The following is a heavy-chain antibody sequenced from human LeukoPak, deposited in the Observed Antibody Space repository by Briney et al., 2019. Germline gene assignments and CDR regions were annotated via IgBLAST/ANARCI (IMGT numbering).Heavy chain of an antibody. CDR1: GYTFTDYY. V-gene: IGHV1-2*02. CDR2: INPNSGGT. CDR3: APTSEAYTSNWSV. D-gene: IGHD3-16*01. Sequence: ASVKVSCEASGYTFTDYYMHWVRQAPGQGLEWLGWINPNSGGTHYVQKFQGRVIMTRDTSISTAYMEVRRLRYDDTAMYYCAPTSEAYTSNWSVWGQGTLVTVS. J-gene: IGHJ4*02.